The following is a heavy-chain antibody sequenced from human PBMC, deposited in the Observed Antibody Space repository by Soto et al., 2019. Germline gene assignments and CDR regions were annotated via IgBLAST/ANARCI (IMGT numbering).Heavy chain of an antibody. CDR2: IYYSGST. J-gene: IGHJ5*02. CDR3: ARDGGDTYDYIWGSNPNWFDP. D-gene: IGHD3-16*01. V-gene: IGHV4-31*03. Sequence: PSETLSLTCTVSGGSISSGGYYWSWIRQHPGKGLEWIGYIYYSGSTYYNPSLKSRVTISVDTSKNQFSLKLSSVTAADTAVYYCARDGGDTYDYIWGSNPNWFDPWGQGTLVTVSS. CDR1: GGSISSGGYY.